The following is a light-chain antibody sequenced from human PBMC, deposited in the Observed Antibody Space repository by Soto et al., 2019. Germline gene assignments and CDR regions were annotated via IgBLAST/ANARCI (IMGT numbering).Light chain of an antibody. Sequence: QSVLTQPRSVSGSPGQSVTISCTGTSGDVGGYNYVSWFQQYPGKAPKLMIYDVSNRPSGVSNRFSGSKSGNTASLTISGLQAEDEAYYYCSSYAGSYSVFGGGTKLTVL. CDR3: SSYAGSYSV. J-gene: IGLJ2*01. V-gene: IGLV2-11*01. CDR1: SGDVGGYNY. CDR2: DVS.